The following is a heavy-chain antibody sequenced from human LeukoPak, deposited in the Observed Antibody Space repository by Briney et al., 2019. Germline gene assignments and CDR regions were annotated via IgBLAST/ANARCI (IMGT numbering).Heavy chain of an antibody. D-gene: IGHD6-6*01. Sequence: SETLSLTCAVSGGSISSGGYSWSWIRQPPGKGLEWIGYIYYSGSTYYNPSLKSRVTISVDTSKNQFSLKLSSVTAADTAVYYCARMSIAARRFDYWGQGTLVTVSS. CDR1: GGSISSGGYS. CDR3: ARMSIAARRFDY. J-gene: IGHJ4*02. CDR2: IYYSGST. V-gene: IGHV4-30-4*07.